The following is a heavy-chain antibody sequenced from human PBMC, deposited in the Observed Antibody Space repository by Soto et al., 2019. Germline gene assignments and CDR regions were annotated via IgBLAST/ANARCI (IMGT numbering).Heavy chain of an antibody. Sequence: QVQLVQSGAEVKKPGASVKVSCKASGYTFTSYAMHWVRQAPGQRLEWMGWINAGNGNTKYSQKCQGRVTITRDTSASTAYRELSSLRSEDTGVFYCARDPGYSYGYNWGQGTLVTVSS. J-gene: IGHJ4*02. D-gene: IGHD5-18*01. CDR2: INAGNGNT. CDR3: ARDPGYSYGYN. CDR1: GYTFTSYA. V-gene: IGHV1-3*01.